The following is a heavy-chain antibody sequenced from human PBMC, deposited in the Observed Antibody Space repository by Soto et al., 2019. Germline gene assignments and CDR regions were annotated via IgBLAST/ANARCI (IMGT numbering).Heavy chain of an antibody. D-gene: IGHD6-13*01. V-gene: IGHV1-69*01. CDR2: IVPIYRTA. CDR1: GGTFSSYR. CDR3: ARDSGAKLSSS. Sequence: QVQLVQSGAEVREPGSSVKVSCKASGGTFSSYRINWVRQAPGQGLEWVGGIVPIYRTADYAQKFQGRVSIAADESARTTYLELSSLQSQDTAVYYCARDSGAKLSSSWGQGTLVTVSS. J-gene: IGHJ4*02.